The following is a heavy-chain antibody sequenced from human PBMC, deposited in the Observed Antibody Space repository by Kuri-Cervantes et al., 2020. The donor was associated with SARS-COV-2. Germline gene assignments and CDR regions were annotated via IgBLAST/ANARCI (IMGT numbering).Heavy chain of an antibody. CDR1: GGSFSDYS. J-gene: IGHJ6*02. D-gene: IGHD3-10*01. CDR2: INHSGST. CDR3: ARPRGKPGYYYYYGMDV. V-gene: IGHV4-34*01. Sequence: SETLSLTCAVYGGSFSDYSWSWIRQPPGKGLEWIGEINHSGSTNYNPSLKSRVTISVDTSKNQFSLKLSSVTAADTAVCYCARPRGKPGYYYYYGMDVWGQGTTVTVSS.